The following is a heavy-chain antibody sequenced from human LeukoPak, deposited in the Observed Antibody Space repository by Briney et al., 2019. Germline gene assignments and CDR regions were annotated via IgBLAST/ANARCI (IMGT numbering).Heavy chain of an antibody. J-gene: IGHJ6*02. CDR2: VTWNSNAR. V-gene: IGHV3-9*01. Sequence: GGSLRLSCAASGFTFDDYALHWVRQAPGKGLEWVAGVTWNSNARGYADSVKGRFTITRDNAKNSLYLQMNSLRAEDSALYYCAKDRAATYYYGMDVWGQGTTVTVS. D-gene: IGHD1-26*01. CDR1: GFTFDDYA. CDR3: AKDRAATYYYGMDV.